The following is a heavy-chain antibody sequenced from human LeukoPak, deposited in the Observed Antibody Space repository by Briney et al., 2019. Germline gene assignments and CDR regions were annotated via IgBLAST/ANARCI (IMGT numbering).Heavy chain of an antibody. CDR3: ARLVPAAPHFDY. CDR2: ISYDGSNK. Sequence: PGGSLRLSCAASGFTFSSYAMHWVRQAPGKGLEWVAVISYDGSNKYYADSVKGRFTISRDNSKNTLYLQMNSLRAEDTAVYYCARLVPAAPHFDYWGQGTLVTVSS. D-gene: IGHD2-2*01. CDR1: GFTFSSYA. V-gene: IGHV3-30-3*01. J-gene: IGHJ4*02.